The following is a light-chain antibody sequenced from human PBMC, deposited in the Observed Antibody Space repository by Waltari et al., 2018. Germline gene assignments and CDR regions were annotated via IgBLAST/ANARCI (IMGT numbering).Light chain of an antibody. CDR2: TNN. V-gene: IGLV1-44*01. CDR3: ATWDDRLNGQV. Sequence: QSMLTQPPSASGTPGQRVTISCSGSSSSIGSNAVNWYQQIPGSAPKLLIHTNNQRPSGVPDRFSGSKSGTSASLAISGLQSEDEADYYCATWDDRLNGQVIGGGTKLTVL. J-gene: IGLJ2*01. CDR1: SSSIGSNA.